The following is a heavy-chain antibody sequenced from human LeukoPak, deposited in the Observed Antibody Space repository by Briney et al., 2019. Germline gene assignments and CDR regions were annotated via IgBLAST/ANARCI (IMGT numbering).Heavy chain of an antibody. CDR3: ARGRGRIRDYDFWSGYFNDAFDI. Sequence: ASVKVSCKASGGTFSSYAISWVRQAPGQGLEWMGGIIPIFGTANYAQKFQGRVTITADESTSTAYMELSSLRSEDTAVYYCARGRGRIRDYDFWSGYFNDAFDIWGQGTMVTVSS. J-gene: IGHJ3*02. CDR1: GGTFSSYA. V-gene: IGHV1-69*13. CDR2: IIPIFGTA. D-gene: IGHD3-3*01.